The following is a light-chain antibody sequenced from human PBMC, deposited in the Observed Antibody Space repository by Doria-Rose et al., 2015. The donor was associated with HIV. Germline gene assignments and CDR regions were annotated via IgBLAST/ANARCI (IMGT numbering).Light chain of an antibody. Sequence: DIQVTQSPESLGMSLGERATLNCKSNQSLLYTSKNYLAWYQQKPGQPPKLLIYWAHTRQSGVPARFSGSGSGTDFTLTISSLEAEDVAVYYCQQYYDAPSFGPGTTVDIK. V-gene: IGKV4-1*01. CDR1: QSLLYTSKNY. CDR3: QQYYDAPS. CDR2: WAH. J-gene: IGKJ3*01.